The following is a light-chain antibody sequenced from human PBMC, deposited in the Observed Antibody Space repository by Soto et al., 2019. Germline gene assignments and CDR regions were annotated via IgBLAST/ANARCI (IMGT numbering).Light chain of an antibody. CDR1: QGISSY. J-gene: IGKJ5*01. V-gene: IGKV1-9*01. CDR2: AAS. Sequence: IQLTRSPSSLSASVGDRVTITCRASQGISSYLAWYQQKPGKAPKLLIYAASTLQSGVPSRFSGSGSGTDFTLTISSLQPEDFATYSCQQLNSYPWTFGQGTRLEIK. CDR3: QQLNSYPWT.